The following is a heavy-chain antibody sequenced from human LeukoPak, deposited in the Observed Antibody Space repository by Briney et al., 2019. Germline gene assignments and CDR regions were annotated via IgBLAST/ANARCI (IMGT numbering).Heavy chain of an antibody. Sequence: QSGGSLRLSCAASGFTFSSYSMNWVRQAPGKGLEWVSYISSSSSTIYYVDSVKGRFTPSRDNAKNSLYLQMNSLRDEDTAVYYCAGGGKGYCSGGSCYGSYYFDYWGQGTLVTVSS. V-gene: IGHV3-48*02. CDR3: AGGGKGYCSGGSCYGSYYFDY. D-gene: IGHD2-15*01. CDR2: ISSSSSTI. J-gene: IGHJ4*02. CDR1: GFTFSSYS.